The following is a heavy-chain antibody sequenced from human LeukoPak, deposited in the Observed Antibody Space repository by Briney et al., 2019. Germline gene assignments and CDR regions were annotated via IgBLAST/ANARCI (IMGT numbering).Heavy chain of an antibody. CDR2: IYYSGST. J-gene: IGHJ4*02. CDR3: ARGRGGYSYGYLDY. Sequence: NPSETLSLTCTVSGGSISSYYWSWIRQPPGKGLEWIGYIYYSGSTNYNPSLKSRVTKSVDTSKNQFSLKLSSVTAADTAVYYCARGRGGYSYGYLDYWGQGTLVTVSS. D-gene: IGHD5-18*01. V-gene: IGHV4-59*12. CDR1: GGSISSYY.